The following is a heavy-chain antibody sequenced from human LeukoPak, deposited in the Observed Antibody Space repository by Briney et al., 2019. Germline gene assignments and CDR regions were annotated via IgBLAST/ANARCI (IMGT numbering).Heavy chain of an antibody. V-gene: IGHV3-11*03. CDR1: GFTFSDYY. CDR3: ALRSGEYYDSGGYPTYFDY. J-gene: IGHJ4*02. CDR2: MSSSSSYT. Sequence: PGGSLRLSCAASGFTFSDYYMSWIRQAPGKGLEWVSYMSSSSSYTNYADSVKGRFTISRDNAKNSLYLQMNSLRAEDTAVYYCALRSGEYYDSGGYPTYFDYWGQGTLVTVSS. D-gene: IGHD3-22*01.